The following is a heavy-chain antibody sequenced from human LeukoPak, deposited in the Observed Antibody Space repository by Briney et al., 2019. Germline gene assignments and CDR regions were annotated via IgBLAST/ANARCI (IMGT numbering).Heavy chain of an antibody. V-gene: IGHV3-30*04. Sequence: GRSLRLSCAASGFTFSSYAMHWVRQAPGKGLEWVSTVSHDGSNRYYGDSVKGRFIISRDNSRNTVFLQMYSLRAEDTAVYFCAKDTPSPNSGFYHYWGQGTPVTVSS. CDR1: GFTFSSYA. CDR2: VSHDGSNR. J-gene: IGHJ4*02. CDR3: AKDTPSPNSGFYHY. D-gene: IGHD1-26*01.